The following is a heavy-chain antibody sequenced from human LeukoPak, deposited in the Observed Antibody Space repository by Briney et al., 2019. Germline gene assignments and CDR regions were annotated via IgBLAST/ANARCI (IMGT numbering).Heavy chain of an antibody. V-gene: IGHV3-30*01. Sequence: GGSLRLSCAASGFTFSSHAMHWVRQAPGKGLEWVAVISYDGSKKSYADSVKGRFTVSRDNSKNTLYLEMNSLRAEDTAVYYCARGGSGSYYYYYYYMDVWGKGTTLTVSS. J-gene: IGHJ6*03. CDR2: ISYDGSKK. CDR1: GFTFSSHA. CDR3: ARGGSGSYYYYYYYMDV. D-gene: IGHD3-10*01.